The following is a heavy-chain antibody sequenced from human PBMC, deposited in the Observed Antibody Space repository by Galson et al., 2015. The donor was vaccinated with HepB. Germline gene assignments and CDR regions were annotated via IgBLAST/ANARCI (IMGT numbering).Heavy chain of an antibody. Sequence: SLRLSCAASGFTFSNYGIHWVRQAPGKGLEWVAVISYDGSNKYYADSVKGRFTISRDNSKNTLYLQMNSLRAEDTALYYCAKDPYLYSALAGTMAGFDYCGQGTLVTVSA. V-gene: IGHV3-30*18. CDR1: GFTFSNYG. CDR2: ISYDGSNK. D-gene: IGHD6-19*01. CDR3: AKDPYLYSALAGTMAGFDY. J-gene: IGHJ4*02.